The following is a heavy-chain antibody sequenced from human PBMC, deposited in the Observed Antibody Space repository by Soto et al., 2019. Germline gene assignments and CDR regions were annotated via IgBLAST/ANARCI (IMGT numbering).Heavy chain of an antibody. CDR3: ARDGHLSDRALWFGDWYFDY. CDR2: IWYDGSNK. D-gene: IGHD3-10*01. CDR1: GFTFSGNG. J-gene: IGHJ4*02. Sequence: GGPLRLSCAASGFTFSGNGMHWVRQDPGKGLEWVAVIWYDGSNKYYADSVKGRFTISRDNSKNTLYLQMNSLRAEDTAVYYCARDGHLSDRALWFGDWYFDYWGQGTLVTVSS. V-gene: IGHV3-33*01.